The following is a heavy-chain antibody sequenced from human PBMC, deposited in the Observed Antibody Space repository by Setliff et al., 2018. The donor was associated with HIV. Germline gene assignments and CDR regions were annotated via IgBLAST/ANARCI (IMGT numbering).Heavy chain of an antibody. CDR1: GYTFSHYD. V-gene: IGHV1-3*01. Sequence: ASVKVSCKASGYTFSHYDIHWVRQAPGQTLEWVGRISVGTGDSKHSQNSQDRVTLTTDTTTTTAYMELRGLRSDDTAVYYCARDPRYTSVWFRNGGVDFWGQGTLVTVSS. J-gene: IGHJ4*02. CDR3: ARDPRYTSVWFRNGGVDF. CDR2: ISVGTGDS. D-gene: IGHD6-19*01.